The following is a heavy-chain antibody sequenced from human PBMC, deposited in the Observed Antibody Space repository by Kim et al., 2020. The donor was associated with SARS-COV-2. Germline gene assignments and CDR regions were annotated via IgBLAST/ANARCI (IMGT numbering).Heavy chain of an antibody. CDR3: AGDGVVVPAAIGLRFDY. V-gene: IGHV1-69*01. Sequence: FQGRVTITADESTSTAYMELSSLRSEDTAVYYCAGDGVVVPAAIGLRFDYWGQGTLVTVSS. J-gene: IGHJ4*02. D-gene: IGHD2-2*01.